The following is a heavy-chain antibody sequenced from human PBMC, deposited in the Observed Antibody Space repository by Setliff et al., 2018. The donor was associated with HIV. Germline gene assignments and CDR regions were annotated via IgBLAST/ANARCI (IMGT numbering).Heavy chain of an antibody. V-gene: IGHV4-4*07. CDR3: ARQAIFGYYDSSGYLDY. D-gene: IGHD3-22*01. CDR1: GGSISNYY. J-gene: IGHJ4*02. Sequence: SETLSLTCTVSGGSISNYYWSWIRQPAGKGLEWIGRIYTSGSTNYNPSLKSRVTISVDTSKNLFSLRLSSVTASDTAVYYCARQAIFGYYDSSGYLDYWGQGTLVTVSS. CDR2: IYTSGST.